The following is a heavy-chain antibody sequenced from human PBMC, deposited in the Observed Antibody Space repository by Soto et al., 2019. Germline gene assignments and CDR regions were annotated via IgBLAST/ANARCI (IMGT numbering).Heavy chain of an antibody. CDR3: ARGGYIWGAYRYYFDY. CDR1: GGFISTYH. J-gene: IGHJ4*02. CDR2: VHYSGTT. V-gene: IGHV4-59*01. Sequence: SETLSLTCTVSGGFISTYHWTWIRQPPGKGLEWIGYVHYSGTTNYNPSLKSRVTISVDTSKNQFSLKLSSVTAADTAVYYCARGGYIWGAYRYYFDYWGQGTLVTVSS. D-gene: IGHD3-16*02.